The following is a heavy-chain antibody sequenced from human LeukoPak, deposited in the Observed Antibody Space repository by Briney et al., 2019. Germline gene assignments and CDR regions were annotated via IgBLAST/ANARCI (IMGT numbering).Heavy chain of an antibody. CDR3: ARGGTGYSYGYNWFDP. CDR2: INHSGST. D-gene: IGHD5-18*01. V-gene: IGHV4-34*01. Sequence: SETLSLTCAVYGGSFSGYYWSRVRQPPGKGLEWIREINHSGSTNYNPSLKSRVTISVDTSKNQFSLKLSSVTAADTAVYYCARGGTGYSYGYNWFDPWGQGTLVTVSS. J-gene: IGHJ5*02. CDR1: GGSFSGYY.